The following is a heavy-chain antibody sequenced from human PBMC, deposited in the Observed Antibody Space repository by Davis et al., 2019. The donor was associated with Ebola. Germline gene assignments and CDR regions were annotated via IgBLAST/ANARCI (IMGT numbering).Heavy chain of an antibody. Sequence: PGGSLRLSCVSSGFTFSNYWMSWVRQAPGKGLEWVANIKQDGSEKYYVDAVKGRFTISRDNSENTLYLQMSSLTVDDTAVYYCVRAVFHEVLDYWGQGTPVTVSS. D-gene: IGHD3-3*01. V-gene: IGHV3-7*04. CDR1: GFTFSNYW. CDR3: VRAVFHEVLDY. CDR2: IKQDGSEK. J-gene: IGHJ4*02.